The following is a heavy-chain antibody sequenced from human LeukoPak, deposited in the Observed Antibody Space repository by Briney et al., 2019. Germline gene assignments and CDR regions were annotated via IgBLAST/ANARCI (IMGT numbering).Heavy chain of an antibody. V-gene: IGHV3-48*02. J-gene: IGHJ6*02. CDR1: GFTFGGYS. CDR3: AREGLVVVTAIIYYYYGMDV. D-gene: IGHD2-21*02. Sequence: PGGSRRLSCAASGFTFGGYSMNWVRKAPGKGLEGFSYISISSSTIYYADSVKGRFTISRDNAKNSLYLQMNSLRDEDTAVYYCAREGLVVVTAIIYYYYGMDVWGQGTTVTVSS. CDR2: ISISSSTI.